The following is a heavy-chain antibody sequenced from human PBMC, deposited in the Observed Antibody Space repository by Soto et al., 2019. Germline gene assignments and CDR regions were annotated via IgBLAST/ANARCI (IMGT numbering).Heavy chain of an antibody. Sequence: ASVKVSCKASGYNFVAYYMHWVRQAPGQGLEWMGWINPSGGSTSYAQEFQGRVTMTRDTSTSTVYMELSSLRSEDTAVYYCARGDIVVSSQYYYYYGMDVWGQGTTVTVSS. V-gene: IGHV1-46*01. CDR2: INPSGGST. J-gene: IGHJ6*02. D-gene: IGHD2-2*01. CDR3: ARGDIVVSSQYYYYYGMDV. CDR1: GYNFVAYY.